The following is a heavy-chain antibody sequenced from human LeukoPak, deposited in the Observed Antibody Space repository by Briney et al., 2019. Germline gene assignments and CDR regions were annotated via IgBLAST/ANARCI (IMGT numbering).Heavy chain of an antibody. CDR3: ARDFPVRGTSAFDI. CDR1: GFTFSSYA. V-gene: IGHV3-30-3*01. D-gene: IGHD3-10*01. Sequence: GGSLRLSCAASGFTFSSYAMHWVRQAPGKGLEWVAVISYDGSNKYYADSVKGRFTISRDNSKNTLYLQMNSLRAEDTAVYYCARDFPVRGTSAFDIWGQGTMVTVSS. J-gene: IGHJ3*02. CDR2: ISYDGSNK.